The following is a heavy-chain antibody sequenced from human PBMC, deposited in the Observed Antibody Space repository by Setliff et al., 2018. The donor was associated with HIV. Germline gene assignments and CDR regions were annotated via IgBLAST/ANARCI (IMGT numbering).Heavy chain of an antibody. Sequence: SETLSLTCSVSGDSIIIGGYYWSWIRQHPGGGLEWIGYIYHTGKTYYNPSLQSRITMSIDTSQNQFSLKLSSVTAADTAIYYCARLGVGYSTSWEHHFDFWGQGTLVTVSS. CDR3: ARLGVGYSTSWEHHFDF. D-gene: IGHD6-6*01. CDR2: IYHTGKT. CDR1: GDSIIIGGYY. J-gene: IGHJ4*02. V-gene: IGHV4-31*03.